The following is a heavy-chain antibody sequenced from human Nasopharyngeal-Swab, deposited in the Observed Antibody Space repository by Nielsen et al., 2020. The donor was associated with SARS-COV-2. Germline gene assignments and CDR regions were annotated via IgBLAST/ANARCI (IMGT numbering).Heavy chain of an antibody. V-gene: IGHV3-23*01. D-gene: IGHD4-17*01. J-gene: IGHJ4*02. CDR2: ISGSGGST. CDR3: AKGPLRTTVPDYFDY. Sequence: GGSLRLSCAASVFTFSSYAMSWVRQAPGKGLEWVSGISGSGGSTYYADSVKGRFTISRGNSKNTLYLQMNSLRAEDTAVYYCAKGPLRTTVPDYFDYWGQGTLVTVSS. CDR1: VFTFSSYA.